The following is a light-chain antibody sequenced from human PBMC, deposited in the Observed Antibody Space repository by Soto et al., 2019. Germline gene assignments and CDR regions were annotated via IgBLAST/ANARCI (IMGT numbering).Light chain of an antibody. J-gene: IGLJ2*01. CDR1: SSDVGYYNY. CDR3: SSHAGRNNYVI. Sequence: QSALTQPPSASGSPGQSVTISCTGTSSDVGYYNYVSWYQQHPGKAPKLMIYEVNNRPSGVPDRFSGSRSGNTASLTVSGLQAEEEASYYCSSHAGRNNYVIFGGGTKLTVL. CDR2: EVN. V-gene: IGLV2-8*01.